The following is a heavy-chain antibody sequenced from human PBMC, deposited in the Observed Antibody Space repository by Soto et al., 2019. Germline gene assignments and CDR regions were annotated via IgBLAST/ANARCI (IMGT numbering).Heavy chain of an antibody. CDR2: ISAYNGNT. Sequence: QVQLVQSGAEVKKPGASVKVSCKASGYTFTSYGISWVRQAPGQGLEWMGWISAYNGNTNYAQKLQGRVTMTTDTSTSTAYMELRSLRSDDTAVYYCVRDETYYGSGSYFYNWFDPWGQGTLVTVSS. J-gene: IGHJ5*02. D-gene: IGHD3-10*01. CDR1: GYTFTSYG. V-gene: IGHV1-18*01. CDR3: VRDETYYGSGSYFYNWFDP.